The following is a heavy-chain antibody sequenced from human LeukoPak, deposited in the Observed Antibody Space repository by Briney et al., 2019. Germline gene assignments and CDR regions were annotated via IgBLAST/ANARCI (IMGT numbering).Heavy chain of an antibody. CDR2: ISAYNGNT. Sequence: ASVKVSCKASGYTFTSYGISWVRQAPGQGLEWMGWISAYNGNTNYAQKLQRRVTMTTDTSTSTAYMELRSLRSDDTAVYYCAREASPRGTAMVIPFYYYYGMDVWGQGTTVTVSS. J-gene: IGHJ6*02. D-gene: IGHD5-18*01. CDR1: GYTFTSYG. CDR3: AREASPRGTAMVIPFYYYYGMDV. V-gene: IGHV1-18*01.